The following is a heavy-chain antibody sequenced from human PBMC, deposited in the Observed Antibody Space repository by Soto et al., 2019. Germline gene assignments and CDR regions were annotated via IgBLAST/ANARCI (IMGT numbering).Heavy chain of an antibody. D-gene: IGHD3-22*01. CDR3: ARALPPRYYYDSSGYYSFYFDY. V-gene: IGHV4-31*03. Sequence: SETLSLTCTVSGGSISSGGYYWSWIRQHPGKGLEWIGYIYYSGSTYYNPSLKSRVTISVDTSKNQFSLKLSSVTAADTAVYYCARALPPRYYYDSSGYYSFYFDYWGQGTLVTVSS. CDR2: IYYSGST. J-gene: IGHJ4*02. CDR1: GGSISSGGYY.